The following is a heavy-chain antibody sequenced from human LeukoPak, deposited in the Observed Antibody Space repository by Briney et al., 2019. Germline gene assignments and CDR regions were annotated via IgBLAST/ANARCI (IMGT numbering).Heavy chain of an antibody. Sequence: ASVKVSCKASGYTFTSYYMHWVRQAPGQGLEWMGIINPSGGSTSYAQKFQGRVTMTRDTSTSTVYMELSSLRSEDTAVYYCASLGTKTGTTKVPFDYWGQGTPVTVSS. CDR2: INPSGGST. V-gene: IGHV1-46*01. CDR1: GYTFTSYY. D-gene: IGHD1-7*01. CDR3: ASLGTKTGTTKVPFDY. J-gene: IGHJ4*02.